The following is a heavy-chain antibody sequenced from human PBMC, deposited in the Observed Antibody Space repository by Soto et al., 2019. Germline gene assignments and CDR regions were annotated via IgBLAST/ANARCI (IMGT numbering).Heavy chain of an antibody. D-gene: IGHD2-15*01. CDR1: GYTFTSYG. CDR3: ARGGWCSGGSCYSRLTYYYGMDV. Sequence: ASVKVSCKASGYTFTSYGISWVRQAPGQGLEWMGWISAYNGNTNYAQKLQGRVTMTTDTSTSTAYMELRSLRSDDTAVYYCARGGWCSGGSCYSRLTYYYGMDVWGQGXTVTVSS. CDR2: ISAYNGNT. V-gene: IGHV1-18*01. J-gene: IGHJ6*02.